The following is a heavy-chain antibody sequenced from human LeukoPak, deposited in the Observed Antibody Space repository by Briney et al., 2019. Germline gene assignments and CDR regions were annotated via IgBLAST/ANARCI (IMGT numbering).Heavy chain of an antibody. V-gene: IGHV3-30*03. J-gene: IGHJ4*02. CDR1: GFTFSSYG. Sequence: GGSLRLSCAASGFTFSSYGMHWVRQAPGKGLEWVAVISYDGSNKYYADSVKGRFTISRDNSKNTLYLQMNGLRAEDTAVYYCARGSYAIAVVTAPLDFDYWGQGTLVTVSS. D-gene: IGHD2-21*02. CDR2: ISYDGSNK. CDR3: ARGSYAIAVVTAPLDFDY.